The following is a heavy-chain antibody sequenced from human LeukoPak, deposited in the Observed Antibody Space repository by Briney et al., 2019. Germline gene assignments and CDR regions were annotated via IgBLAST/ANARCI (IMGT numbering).Heavy chain of an antibody. D-gene: IGHD3-10*02. CDR2: IYGGGAT. J-gene: IGHJ4*02. CDR1: GFTVSNNY. Sequence: GGSLRLSCAASGFTVSNNYMSWVRQAPGKGLEWVSVIYGGGATYYADSVKGRFTISRDNSKNTLYLQMNSLRAEDTAVYYCARLFPPSLRYFDYWGQGTLVTVSS. V-gene: IGHV3-53*01. CDR3: ARLFPPSLRYFDY.